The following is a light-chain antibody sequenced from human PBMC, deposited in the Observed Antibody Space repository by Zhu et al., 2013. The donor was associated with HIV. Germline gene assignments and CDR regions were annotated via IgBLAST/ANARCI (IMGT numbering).Light chain of an antibody. J-gene: IGKJ3*01. CDR2: AAS. V-gene: IGKV1-5*01. CDR3: QHVNENAA. Sequence: DIQMTQSPSTLSASVGDRVTITCRASQSISSWLAWYQQRPGKAPNLLVYAASTTQSGVPSRFGGRGSGTEFTLTITSLQPEDFATYYCQHVNENAAFGPGTKVDV. CDR1: QSISSW.